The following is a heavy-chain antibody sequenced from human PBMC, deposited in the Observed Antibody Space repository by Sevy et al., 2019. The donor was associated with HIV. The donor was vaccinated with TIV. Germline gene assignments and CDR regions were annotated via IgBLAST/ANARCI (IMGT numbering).Heavy chain of an antibody. CDR2: IYPGDSDT. CDR1: GYSFTSYW. D-gene: IGHD6-13*01. J-gene: IGHJ6*02. V-gene: IGHV5-51*01. CDR3: ARHSSGYSSSWYGGVIISYGIDV. Sequence: GECLKISCKGSGYSFTSYWIGWVRQMPGKGLEWMGIIYPGDSDTRYSPSFQGQVTISADKSISTAYLQWSSLKASDTAMYYCARHSSGYSSSWYGGVIISYGIDVWGQGTTVTVSS.